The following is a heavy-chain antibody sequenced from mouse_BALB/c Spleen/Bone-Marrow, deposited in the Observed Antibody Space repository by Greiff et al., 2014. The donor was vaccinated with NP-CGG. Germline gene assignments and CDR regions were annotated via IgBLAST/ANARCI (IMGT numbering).Heavy chain of an antibody. D-gene: IGHD3-3*01. CDR3: ARGDGFAWFAY. V-gene: IGHV1S81*02. CDR2: INPSNGRT. CDR1: GYTFTSYW. J-gene: IGHJ3*01. Sequence: QVQLKQSGAELVKPGASVKLSCKASGYTFTSYWMHWVKQRPGQGLEWIGEINPSNGRTNYNEKFKSKATLTVDKSSSTAYMQLSSLTSEDSAVYYCARGDGFAWFAYWDQGALVT.